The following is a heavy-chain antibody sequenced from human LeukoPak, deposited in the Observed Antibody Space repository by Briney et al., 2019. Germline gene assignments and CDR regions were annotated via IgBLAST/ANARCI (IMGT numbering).Heavy chain of an antibody. V-gene: IGHV1-18*01. D-gene: IGHD3-3*01. CDR3: ARDQDFWSGYYYYGMDV. J-gene: IGHJ6*02. CDR2: ISAYNGNT. CDR1: GYTFTSYG. Sequence: EASVKVSCKASGYTFTSYGISWVRQAPGQGLEWMGWISAYNGNTNYAQKLQGRVTMTTDTSTSTAYMELRSLGSDDTAVYYCARDQDFWSGYYYYGMDVWGQGTTVTVSS.